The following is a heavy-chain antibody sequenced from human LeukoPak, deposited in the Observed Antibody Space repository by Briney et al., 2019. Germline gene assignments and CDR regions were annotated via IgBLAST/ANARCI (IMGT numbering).Heavy chain of an antibody. J-gene: IGHJ4*02. CDR3: ARAWGPQRWLQLGFDY. CDR2: IIPIFGTA. V-gene: IGHV1-69*06. D-gene: IGHD5-24*01. CDR1: GGTFSSYA. Sequence: ASVKVSCKASGGTFSSYAISWVRQAPGQGLEWMGGIIPIFGTANYAQKFQGRVTITADKSTSTAYMELSSLRSEDTAVYYCARAWGPQRWLQLGFDYWGQGTLVTVSS.